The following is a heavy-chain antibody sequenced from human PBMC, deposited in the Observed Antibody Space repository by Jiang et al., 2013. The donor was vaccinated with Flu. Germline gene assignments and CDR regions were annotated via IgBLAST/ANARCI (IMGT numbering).Heavy chain of an antibody. Sequence: AASGFTFSYYAMHWVRQSPGKGLEWVASLWHDGSNKFYADSVRGRFTISRDNSRNTLYLQMNSLRPEDTAVYYRATLRGSTYDTYLADFWGQGTLVTVSS. CDR2: LWHDGSNK. D-gene: IGHD2-2*01. V-gene: IGHV3-30*02. CDR3: ATLRGSTYDTYLADF. CDR1: GFTFSYYA. J-gene: IGHJ4*02.